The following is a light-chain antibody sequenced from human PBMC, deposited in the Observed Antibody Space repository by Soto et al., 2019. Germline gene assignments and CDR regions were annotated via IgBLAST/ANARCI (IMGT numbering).Light chain of an antibody. CDR3: GSYTTSTTVV. V-gene: IGLV2-14*01. J-gene: IGLJ2*01. CDR1: SRDVGAYNC. Sequence: QSALTQPASVSGSPGQSITLSCTGTSRDVGAYNCVSWFQQHPGKAPKLMIYDVSNRPSGVSNRFSGSKSGNTASLTISGLQAEDEAEYFCGSYTTSTTVVFGGGTKVTVL. CDR2: DVS.